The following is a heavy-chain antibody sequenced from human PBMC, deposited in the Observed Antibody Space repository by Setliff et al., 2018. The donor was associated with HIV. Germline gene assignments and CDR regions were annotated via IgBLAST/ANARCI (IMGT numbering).Heavy chain of an antibody. Sequence: SETLSLTCTVSGGSIRSGSYYWSWIRQPAGKGLEWIGRIYTGGRTDYNPSLKSRATISLDTSNNQFSLNLKPVTAADTAVYFCARDLSNGRMTNDAFHIWVQGAMVTVSS. CDR3: ARDLSNGRMTNDAFHI. J-gene: IGHJ3*02. CDR2: IYTGGRT. V-gene: IGHV4-61*02. CDR1: GGSIRSGSYY. D-gene: IGHD2-8*01.